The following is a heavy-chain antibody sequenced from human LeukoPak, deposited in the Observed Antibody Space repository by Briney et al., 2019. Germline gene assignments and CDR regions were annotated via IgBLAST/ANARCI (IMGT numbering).Heavy chain of an antibody. CDR1: GFTFSSYA. V-gene: IGHV3-64*04. Sequence: GGSLRLSCSASGFTFSSYAMHWVRQAPGKGLEYVSAISPDGGNTYYADSVKGRFTISRDNSKNTLYLQVNSLRGDDTAVYFCSRDRGYCSGGSCYEFDHWGQGTLVTVSS. J-gene: IGHJ4*02. CDR3: SRDRGYCSGGSCYEFDH. CDR2: ISPDGGNT. D-gene: IGHD2-15*01.